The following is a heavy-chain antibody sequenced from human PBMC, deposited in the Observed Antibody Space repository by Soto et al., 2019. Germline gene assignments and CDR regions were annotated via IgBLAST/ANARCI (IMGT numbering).Heavy chain of an antibody. D-gene: IGHD6-19*01. CDR2: ITGGGENT. CDR1: GFTFSSYA. CDR3: AKGRLAVAAPYCWFDP. J-gene: IGHJ5*02. Sequence: EVKLLESGGGLVQPGGSLRLSCAASGFTFSSYAMSWVRQAPGKGLEWVSSITGGGENTHYADSVKGRFTISRDNSKNTLSLQMNSLRVEDSAVYHCAKGRLAVAAPYCWFDPWGQGTLVTVSS. V-gene: IGHV3-23*01.